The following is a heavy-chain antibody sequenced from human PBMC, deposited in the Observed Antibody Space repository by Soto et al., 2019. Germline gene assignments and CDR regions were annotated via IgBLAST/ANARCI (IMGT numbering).Heavy chain of an antibody. D-gene: IGHD3-10*01. V-gene: IGHV1-69*01. CDR2: VSPPFRTS. CDR1: GVSFNNNG. Sequence: QVQLVQSGAEVKKPGSSVKVSCKTSGVSFNNNGIGWVRQAPGHGLEWMGGVSPPFRTSNYARKFQGRILITADASTGTVNMELSSLTSEDTAQYYCARVLYYGSASYSPYGMDVWGQGTTVTVSS. CDR3: ARVLYYGSASYSPYGMDV. J-gene: IGHJ6*02.